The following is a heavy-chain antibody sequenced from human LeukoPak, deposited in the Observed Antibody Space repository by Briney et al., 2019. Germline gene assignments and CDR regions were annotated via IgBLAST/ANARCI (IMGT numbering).Heavy chain of an antibody. CDR2: ISGSGGST. D-gene: IGHD3-22*01. Sequence: GGSLRLSCAASGFTFSSYAMSWVRRAPGKGLEWVSAISGSGGSTYYADSVKGRFTISRDNSKNTLYLQMNSLSAEDTAVYYCAKLSPRGSEVVVITSFDYWGQGTLVTVSS. CDR1: GFTFSSYA. J-gene: IGHJ4*02. CDR3: AKLSPRGSEVVVITSFDY. V-gene: IGHV3-23*01.